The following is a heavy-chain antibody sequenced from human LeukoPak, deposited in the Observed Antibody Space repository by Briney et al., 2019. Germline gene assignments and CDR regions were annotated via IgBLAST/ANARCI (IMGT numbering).Heavy chain of an antibody. D-gene: IGHD4-11*01. CDR2: IWYDGSKK. CDR1: GFMFGNYG. Sequence: PGGSLRLSCAASGFMFGNYGMHWVRQAPGQGLEWVALIWYDGSKKYCADSVKGRFTVSRDNSENTLYLQMNSLRADDTAVYYCARGLQPPVLYGMDVWGQGTTVTVSS. J-gene: IGHJ6*02. V-gene: IGHV3-33*01. CDR3: ARGLQPPVLYGMDV.